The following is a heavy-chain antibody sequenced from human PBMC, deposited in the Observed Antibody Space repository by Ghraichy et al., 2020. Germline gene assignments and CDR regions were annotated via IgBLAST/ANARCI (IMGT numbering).Heavy chain of an antibody. CDR2: FWYDGSNK. Sequence: GESLNISCAASGFTFSSYGMHWVRQAPGKGLEWVAIFWYDGSNKYYADSVKGRFTISRDNSKNTLYLQMNSLRVEDTAVYYCARDSLGSYYVDDDWGQGALVTVSS. CDR3: ARDSLGSYYVDDD. J-gene: IGHJ4*02. D-gene: IGHD1-26*01. V-gene: IGHV3-33*01. CDR1: GFTFSSYG.